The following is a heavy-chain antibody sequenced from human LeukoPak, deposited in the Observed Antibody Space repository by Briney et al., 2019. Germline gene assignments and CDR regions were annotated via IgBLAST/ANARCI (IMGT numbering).Heavy chain of an antibody. CDR1: GFDLESYT. D-gene: IGHD5-12*01. CDR2: ISATSSDI. J-gene: IGHJ4*02. Sequence: GGSLRLSCAASGFDLESYTMTWVRQAPGKGLEWVSLISATSSDINYAESVRGRFTITRDNAKNSLFLQMDSLRVEDTAIYYCAKGLFSAFDKYLDSWGQGTLVTVSS. CDR3: AKGLFSAFDKYLDS. V-gene: IGHV3-21*04.